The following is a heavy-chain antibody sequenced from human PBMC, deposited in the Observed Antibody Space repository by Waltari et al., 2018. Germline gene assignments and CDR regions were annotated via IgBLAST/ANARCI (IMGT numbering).Heavy chain of an antibody. CDR2: ISSSSTYI. D-gene: IGHD6-13*01. Sequence: EVQLVESGGGLVKPGGSLRLSCAASGFIFNIYHMHGVRQAPGKGLEWVSSISSSSTYIYYADSVKGRFTISRDNAKNSLYLQMNSLRAEDTAVYYCARVFYSSMGNFGMDVWGQGTTVTVSS. J-gene: IGHJ6*02. V-gene: IGHV3-21*01. CDR1: GFIFNIYH. CDR3: ARVFYSSMGNFGMDV.